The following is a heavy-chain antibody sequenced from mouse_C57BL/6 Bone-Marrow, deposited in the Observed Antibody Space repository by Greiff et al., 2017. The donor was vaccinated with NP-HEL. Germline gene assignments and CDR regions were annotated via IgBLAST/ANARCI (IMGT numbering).Heavy chain of an antibody. CDR3: TRLGYYGSSYSENAMDY. D-gene: IGHD1-1*01. CDR2: IYPGNSDT. CDR1: GYTFTSYW. J-gene: IGHJ4*01. V-gene: IGHV1-5*01. Sequence: VQLQQSGTVLARPGASVKMSCKTSGYTFTSYWMHWVKQRPGQGLEWIGAIYPGNSDTSYNQKFKGKAKLTAVTSASTAYMELSSLTNEDSAVYYCTRLGYYGSSYSENAMDYWGQGTSVTVSS.